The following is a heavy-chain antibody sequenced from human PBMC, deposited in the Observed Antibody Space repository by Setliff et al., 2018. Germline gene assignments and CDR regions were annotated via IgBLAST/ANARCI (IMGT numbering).Heavy chain of an antibody. CDR1: DDSFYSDYYF. V-gene: IGHV4-39*01. CDR2: ISSSGAT. Sequence: SETLSLTCSVSDDSFYSDYYFWGWIRQPPGKGLEWTATISSSGATNYNSSLKSRVTLSRDVAKRQFALNLRSVTAVDTAVYYCAREGRWDYNYPIYWGQGILVTVSS. CDR3: AREGRWDYNYPIY. D-gene: IGHD5-12*01. J-gene: IGHJ4*02.